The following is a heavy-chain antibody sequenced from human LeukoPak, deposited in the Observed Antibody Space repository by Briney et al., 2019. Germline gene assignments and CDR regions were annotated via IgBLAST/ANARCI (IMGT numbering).Heavy chain of an antibody. J-gene: IGHJ4*02. V-gene: IGHV3-23*01. CDR2: ISGSGGST. Sequence: PGGSLRLSCAASGFTFSSYAMSWVRQAPGKGLEWVSAISGSGGSTYYADSVKGRFTISRDNSKNTLYLQMNSLRAEDTAVYYCAKDRTPLYSSTGFDYWGQGTLVTVSS. CDR1: GFTFSSYA. CDR3: AKDRTPLYSSTGFDY. D-gene: IGHD6-19*01.